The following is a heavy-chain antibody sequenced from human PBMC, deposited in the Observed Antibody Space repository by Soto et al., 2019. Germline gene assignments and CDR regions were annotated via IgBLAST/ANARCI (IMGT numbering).Heavy chain of an antibody. CDR1: GGSITTNGHY. Sequence: QVQLQESGPELVKPSQTLSLTCSVSGGSITTNGHYWTWIRQHPGQGLEWIAYIYYTGNSYLNPSLKSGLSISVDTSTNQFSLELRSVTAADTAVYYCAREQWGFDSWGQGTLVTVSS. V-gene: IGHV4-31*03. D-gene: IGHD6-19*01. CDR3: AREQWGFDS. J-gene: IGHJ4*02. CDR2: IYYTGNS.